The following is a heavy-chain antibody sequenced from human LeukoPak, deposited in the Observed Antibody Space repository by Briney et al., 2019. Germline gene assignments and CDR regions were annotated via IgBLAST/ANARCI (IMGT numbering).Heavy chain of an antibody. CDR1: GFTFSDYY. CDR3: ARAAFGSPYYYDSSGYYSFDY. D-gene: IGHD3-22*01. CDR2: ISSSGSTI. Sequence: GGSLRLSCAASGFTFSDYYMSWIRQAPGKGLEWVSYISSSGSTIYYADSVKGRITISRDNAKNSLYLQMNSLRAEDTAVYYCARAAFGSPYYYDSSGYYSFDYWGQGTLVTVSS. V-gene: IGHV3-11*04. J-gene: IGHJ4*02.